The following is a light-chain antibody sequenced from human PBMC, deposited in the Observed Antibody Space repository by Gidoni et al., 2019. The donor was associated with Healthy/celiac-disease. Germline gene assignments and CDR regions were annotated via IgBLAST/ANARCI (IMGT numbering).Light chain of an antibody. J-gene: IGKJ2*01. CDR1: PTLLHSNGYNY. CDR3: MQALQTPYT. CDR2: LGS. V-gene: IGKV2-28*01. Sequence: DIVMTQSPLSLPVTPGEPASISCRSSPTLLHSNGYNYLYWYMQKPGQSPQLLTYLGSNRASGVPDRCSGSGSGTDFTLKISRVEGEDVGVYYCMQALQTPYTFXQXTKLEIK.